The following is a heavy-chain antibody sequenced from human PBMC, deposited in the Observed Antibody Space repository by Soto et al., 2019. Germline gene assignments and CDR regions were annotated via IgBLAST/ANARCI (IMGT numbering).Heavy chain of an antibody. CDR3: ARPTFRDYWYFDL. J-gene: IGHJ2*01. CDR1: GGTFSSHT. Sequence: QDQLVQSGAEVKKPGSSVKVSCKASGGTFSSHTFSWVRHAPGQGLEWMGRIITALGTATYAQKFQGRVTFTAVDCATTGCIGRNSRSCDDTGVYYCARPTFRDYWYFDLWGRGTLVTVSS. V-gene: IGHV1-69*08. CDR2: IITALGTA.